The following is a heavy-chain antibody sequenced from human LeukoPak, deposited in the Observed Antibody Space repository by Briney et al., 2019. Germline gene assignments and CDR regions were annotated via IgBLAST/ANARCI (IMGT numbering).Heavy chain of an antibody. D-gene: IGHD3-10*01. CDR3: ALRTRTMVRGVRRNFDY. CDR1: GGSISSYY. J-gene: IGHJ4*02. CDR2: IYYSGST. V-gene: IGHV4-59*12. Sequence: PSETLSLTCTVSGGSISSYYWSWIRQPPGKGLEWIGYIYYSGSTNYNPSLKSRVTISVDTSKNQFSLKLSSVTAADTAVYYCALRTRTMVRGVRRNFDYWGQGTLVTVSS.